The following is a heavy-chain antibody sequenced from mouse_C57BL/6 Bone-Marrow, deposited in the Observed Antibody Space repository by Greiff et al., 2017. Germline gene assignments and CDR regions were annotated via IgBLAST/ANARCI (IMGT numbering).Heavy chain of an antibody. J-gene: IGHJ3*01. Sequence: EVQLQQSGAELVRPGASVKLSCTASGFNIKDDYMHWVKQRPEQGLEWIGWIDPENGDTEYASKFQGKATITADTSSNTAYLQLSSLTSDDTAVYYCTTNYYGSLAWFAYWGQGTLVTVSA. CDR1: GFNIKDDY. CDR3: TTNYYGSLAWFAY. V-gene: IGHV14-4*01. D-gene: IGHD1-1*01. CDR2: IDPENGDT.